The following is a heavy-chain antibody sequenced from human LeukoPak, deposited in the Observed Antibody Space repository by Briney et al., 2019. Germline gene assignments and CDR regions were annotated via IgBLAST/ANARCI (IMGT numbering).Heavy chain of an antibody. J-gene: IGHJ6*03. CDR2: MNPNSGNT. CDR1: GYTFTSYD. D-gene: IGHD6-13*01. Sequence: ASVKVSCKASGYTFTSYDINWVRQATGQGLEWMGWMNPNSGNTGYAQKFQGRVTMTRNTSISTAYMVLRSLRSEETAVYYCAAKTSGYSSSWYSDYYYYYMDVWGKGTTVTVSS. CDR3: AAKTSGYSSSWYSDYYYYYMDV. V-gene: IGHV1-8*01.